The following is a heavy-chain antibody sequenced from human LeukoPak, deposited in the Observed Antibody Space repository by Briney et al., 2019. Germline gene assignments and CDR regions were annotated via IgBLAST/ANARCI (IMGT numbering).Heavy chain of an antibody. J-gene: IGHJ4*02. CDR2: INHSGST. CDR1: GGSISSSSYY. V-gene: IGHV4-39*07. D-gene: IGHD6-13*01. CDR3: EIAAAGTGNDY. Sequence: ASETLSLTCTVSGGSISSSSYYWSWIRQPPGKGLEWIGEINHSGSTNYNPSLKSRVTISVDTSKNQFSLKLSSVTAADTAVYYCEIAAAGTGNDYWGQGTLVTVSS.